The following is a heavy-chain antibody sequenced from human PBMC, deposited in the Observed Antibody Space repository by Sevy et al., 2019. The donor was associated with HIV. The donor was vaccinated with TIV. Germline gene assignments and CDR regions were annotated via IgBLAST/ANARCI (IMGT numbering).Heavy chain of an antibody. D-gene: IGHD2-2*02. CDR3: ARVEGVVPAAITAWFDP. V-gene: IGHV4-30-2*01. CDR2: IYHSGST. Sequence: SETLSLTCAVSGGSISSGGYSWSWIRQPPGKGLEWIGYIYHSGSTYYNPSLKSRVTISVDRSKNQFSLKLSFVTAADTAVYYCARVEGVVPAAITAWFDPWGQGTLVTVSS. CDR1: GGSISSGGYS. J-gene: IGHJ5*02.